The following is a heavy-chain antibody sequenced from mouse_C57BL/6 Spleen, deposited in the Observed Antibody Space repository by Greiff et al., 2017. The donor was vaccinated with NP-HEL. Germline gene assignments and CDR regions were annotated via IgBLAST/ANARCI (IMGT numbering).Heavy chain of an antibody. J-gene: IGHJ4*01. CDR1: GFSLTSYG. V-gene: IGHV2-3*01. CDR3: AKPRGYYDYDEASHYAMDY. Sequence: QVHVKQSGPGLVAPSQSLSITCTVSGFSLTSYGVSWVRQPPGKGLEWLGVIWGDGSTNYHSALISRLSISKDNSKSQVFLKLNSLQTDDTATYYCAKPRGYYDYDEASHYAMDYWGQGTSVTVSS. D-gene: IGHD2-4*01. CDR2: IWGDGST.